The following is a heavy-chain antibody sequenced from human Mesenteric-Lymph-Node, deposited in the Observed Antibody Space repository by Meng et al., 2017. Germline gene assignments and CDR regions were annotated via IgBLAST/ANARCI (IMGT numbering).Heavy chain of an antibody. CDR3: ARGNGSPHHFDY. J-gene: IGHJ4*02. V-gene: IGHV3-23*01. CDR1: GFTFSIYA. D-gene: IGHD1-26*01. CDR2: VGGIDGNT. Sequence: GESLKISCAASGFTFSIYAMSWARQAPGKGLEWVSAVGGIDGNTYYADSVRGRFTISRDNSKNTVYLQMNSLRAEDAALYYCARGNGSPHHFDYWGQGTLVTVSS.